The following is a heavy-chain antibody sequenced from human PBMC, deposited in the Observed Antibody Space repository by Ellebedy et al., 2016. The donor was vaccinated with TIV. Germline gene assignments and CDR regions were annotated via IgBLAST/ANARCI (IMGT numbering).Heavy chain of an antibody. J-gene: IGHJ4*02. D-gene: IGHD6-13*01. CDR3: VKDQNHGSSWYAPFDY. CDR1: GFTFSSYA. Sequence: GESLKISCSASGFTFSSYAMHWVRQAPGKGLEYLSAISSNGGSTYYADSVKGRFTISRDNSKNTLYFQMSSLRAEDTAVYYCVKDQNHGSSWYAPFDYWGQGTLVTVSS. V-gene: IGHV3-64D*06. CDR2: ISSNGGST.